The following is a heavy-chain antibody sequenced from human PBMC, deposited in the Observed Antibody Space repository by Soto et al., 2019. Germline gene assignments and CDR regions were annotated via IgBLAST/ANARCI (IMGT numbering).Heavy chain of an antibody. Sequence: QVQLVQSGAEEKKPGASVKVSCKACGYTFTAYAMHWVRQAPGQRLEWMGWINAGNGNTRYSQKFQTRVTITSDTFASTAHMELSSLRFEDTAVYYSARSAISPFGGLIGPFDYRGQGKLVAVSS. CDR3: ARSAISPFGGLIGPFDY. V-gene: IGHV1-3*05. CDR1: GYTFTAYA. D-gene: IGHD3-16*02. J-gene: IGHJ4*02. CDR2: INAGNGNT.